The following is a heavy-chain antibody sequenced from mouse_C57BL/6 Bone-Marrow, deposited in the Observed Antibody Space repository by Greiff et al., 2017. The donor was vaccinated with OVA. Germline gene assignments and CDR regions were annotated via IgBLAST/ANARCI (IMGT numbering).Heavy chain of an antibody. J-gene: IGHJ1*03. CDR3: ARRGYYHYWYFDV. D-gene: IGHD2-3*01. CDR2: INSDGVST. Sequence: EVKVVESGGGLVQPGESLKLSCESNEYEFPSHDMSWVRKTPEKRLELVAAINSDGVSTYYPDTMERRFIISRDNTKKTLYLQMSSLRSEDTALYYCARRGYYHYWYFDVWGTGTTVTVSS. V-gene: IGHV5-2*01. CDR1: EYEFPSHD.